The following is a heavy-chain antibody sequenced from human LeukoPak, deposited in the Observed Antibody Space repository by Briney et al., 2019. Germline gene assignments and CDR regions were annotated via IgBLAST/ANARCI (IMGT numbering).Heavy chain of an antibody. J-gene: IGHJ4*02. CDR2: ISGSSSTI. CDR1: GFTFSSYS. D-gene: IGHD2-8*01. V-gene: IGHV3-48*04. CDR3: ARLENGVAVDY. Sequence: PGGSLRLSCAASGFTFSSYSMNWVRQAPGKGLEWVSYISGSSSTIYYADSVKGRFTISRDNAKNSLYLQMNSLRAEDTAVYYCARLENGVAVDYWGQGTLVTVSS.